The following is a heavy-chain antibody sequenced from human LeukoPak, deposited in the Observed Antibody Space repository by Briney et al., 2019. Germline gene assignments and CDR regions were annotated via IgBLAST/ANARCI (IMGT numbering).Heavy chain of an antibody. Sequence: PGGSLRLSCAASGFTFSSYWMSWVRQAPGKGLEWVANIKQDGSEKYYVDSVKGRFTISRDNAKNSLYLQMNSLRAEDTAVYYCARENVYDFWSGYYYYFYYMDVWGKGTTVTVSS. CDR2: IKQDGSEK. V-gene: IGHV3-7*01. CDR1: GFTFSSYW. CDR3: ARENVYDFWSGYYYYFYYMDV. J-gene: IGHJ6*03. D-gene: IGHD3-3*01.